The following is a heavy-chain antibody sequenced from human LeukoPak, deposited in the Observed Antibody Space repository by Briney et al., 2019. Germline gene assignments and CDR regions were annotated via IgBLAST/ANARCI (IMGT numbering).Heavy chain of an antibody. CDR3: ARENGDILTGYNYYYGMDV. CDR1: GFTFSSYE. D-gene: IGHD3-9*01. Sequence: GGSLRLSYAASGFTFSSYEMNWVRQAPGKGLEWVSYISSSGSTIYYADSVKGRFTISRDNAKNSLYLQMNSLRAEDTAVYYCARENGDILTGYNYYYGMDVWGQGTTVTVSS. CDR2: ISSSGSTI. J-gene: IGHJ6*02. V-gene: IGHV3-48*03.